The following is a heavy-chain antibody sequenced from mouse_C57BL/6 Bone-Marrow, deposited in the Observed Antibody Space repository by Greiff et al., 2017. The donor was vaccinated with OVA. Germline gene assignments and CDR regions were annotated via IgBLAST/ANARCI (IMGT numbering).Heavy chain of an antibody. CDR3: ARPNTTVAPYAMDY. Sequence: VQLQQPGAELVMPGASVKLSCKASGYTFTSYWMHWVKQRPGQGLEWIGEIDPSDSYTNYNQKFKGKSTLTVDKSSSPAYMQLSSLTSEDSAVYYCARPNTTVAPYAMDYWGQGTSVTVSS. CDR1: GYTFTSYW. D-gene: IGHD1-1*01. J-gene: IGHJ4*01. V-gene: IGHV1-69*01. CDR2: IDPSDSYT.